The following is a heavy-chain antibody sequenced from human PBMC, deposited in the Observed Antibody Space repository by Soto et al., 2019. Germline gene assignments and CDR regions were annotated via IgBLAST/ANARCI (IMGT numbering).Heavy chain of an antibody. CDR1: GFTFSSYA. CDR3: ATHDSSDRTAWYFDY. V-gene: IGHV3-23*01. D-gene: IGHD3-22*01. J-gene: IGHJ4*02. Sequence: EVQLLESGGGLVQPGGSLRLSCAASGFTFSSYAMSWVRQAPGKGLEWVSAISGSGGSTYYADSVKGRFTISRDNSKNTLYLQMNSLRAEDTAVYYCATHDSSDRTAWYFDYWGQGTLVTVSS. CDR2: ISGSGGST.